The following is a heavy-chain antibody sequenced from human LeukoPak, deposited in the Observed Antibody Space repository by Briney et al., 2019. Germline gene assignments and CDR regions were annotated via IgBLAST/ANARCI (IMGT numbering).Heavy chain of an antibody. CDR2: ISGSGDSA. D-gene: IGHD1-26*01. Sequence: PGGSLRLSCAASGFTFSSYAMSWVRQAPGKGLEWVSAISGSGDSAYYADSAKGRFTLSRDNSKNTLYLQMNSLRAGDTAVYYCAKYSAAWYGVDYWGQGALVTVSS. J-gene: IGHJ4*02. CDR1: GFTFSSYA. V-gene: IGHV3-23*01. CDR3: AKYSAAWYGVDY.